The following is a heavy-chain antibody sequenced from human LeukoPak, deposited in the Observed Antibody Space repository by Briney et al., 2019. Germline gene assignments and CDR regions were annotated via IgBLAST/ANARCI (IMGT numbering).Heavy chain of an antibody. CDR3: ARADSSNWYWFDP. CDR1: GYTFTGYF. Sequence: ASVKVSCKASGYTFTGYFIHWLRQAPGQGLEWMGWINPKSGGTNYAQNFQGRVTMTRDTSISTAYMDLSSLKSDDTAVYYCARADSSNWYWFDPWGQGTLVTVSS. J-gene: IGHJ5*02. CDR2: INPKSGGT. V-gene: IGHV1-2*02. D-gene: IGHD6-13*01.